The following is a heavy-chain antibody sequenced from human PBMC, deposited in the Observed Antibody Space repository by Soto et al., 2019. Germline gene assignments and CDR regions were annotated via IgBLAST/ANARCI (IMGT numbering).Heavy chain of an antibody. CDR1: GFTFSSYS. D-gene: IGHD5-18*01. CDR3: ASSRTAMVTAALDF. V-gene: IGHV3-30-3*01. CDR2: ISYDGSNK. Sequence: QVQLVESGGGVVQPGRSLRLSCAASGFTFSSYSMHWVRQAPGKGLEWVAVISYDGSNKYYADSVKGRFTISRDNSKNTLYLQMNSLRTEDTAVYYCASSRTAMVTAALDFCGQGTLVTVSS. J-gene: IGHJ4*02.